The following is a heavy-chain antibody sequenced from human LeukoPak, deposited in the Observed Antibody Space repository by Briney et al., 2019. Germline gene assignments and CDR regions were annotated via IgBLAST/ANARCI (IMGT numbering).Heavy chain of an antibody. Sequence: GASVKVSCKVSGYTFTGYYMHWVRQAPGQGLEWMGWINPNSGGTNYAQKFQGRVTMTRDTSISTAYMELSRLRSDDTAVYYCARVGYYYDSSGYYGYWGQGTLVTVSS. CDR1: GYTFTGYY. D-gene: IGHD3-22*01. V-gene: IGHV1-2*02. CDR2: INPNSGGT. J-gene: IGHJ4*02. CDR3: ARVGYYYDSSGYYGY.